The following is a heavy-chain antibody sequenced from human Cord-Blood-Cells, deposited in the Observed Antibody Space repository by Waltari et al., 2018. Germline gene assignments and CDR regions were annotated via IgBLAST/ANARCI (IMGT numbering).Heavy chain of an antibody. CDR1: GGSFSGYY. J-gene: IGHJ4*02. Sequence: QVQLQQWGAGLLKPSETLSLTCAVYGGSFSGYYWSWIRQPQGKGLEWIGEINHSGSTNYNPSLKSRVTISVDTSKNQFSLKLSSVTAADTAVYYCARGLRGLRYFDWLLPEYYFDYWGQGTLVTVSS. CDR2: INHSGST. D-gene: IGHD3-9*01. V-gene: IGHV4-34*01. CDR3: ARGLRGLRYFDWLLPEYYFDY.